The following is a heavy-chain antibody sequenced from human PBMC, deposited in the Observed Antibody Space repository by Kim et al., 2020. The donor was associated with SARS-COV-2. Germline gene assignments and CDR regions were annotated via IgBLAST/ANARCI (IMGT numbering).Heavy chain of an antibody. Sequence: KGRFTISRDNAKNTLYLQMNSLRAEDTAVYYCAKDLVGYSSSLVQYYFDYWGQGTLVTVSS. V-gene: IGHV3-23*01. J-gene: IGHJ4*02. D-gene: IGHD6-13*01. CDR3: AKDLVGYSSSLVQYYFDY.